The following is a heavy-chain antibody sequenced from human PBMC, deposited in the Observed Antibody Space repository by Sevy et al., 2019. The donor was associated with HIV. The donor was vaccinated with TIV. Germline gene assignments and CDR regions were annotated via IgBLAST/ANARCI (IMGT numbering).Heavy chain of an antibody. J-gene: IGHJ4*02. CDR3: ARGATMVREYYFDY. CDR2: ISSSSSYI. D-gene: IGHD3-10*01. Sequence: GESLKISCAASGFTFSSYSMNWVRQAPGKGLEWVSSISSSSSYIYYADSVKGRFTISRDNAKNSLYLQMNSLRAEDTAVYYCARGATMVREYYFDYWGQGTLVTVSS. V-gene: IGHV3-21*01. CDR1: GFTFSSYS.